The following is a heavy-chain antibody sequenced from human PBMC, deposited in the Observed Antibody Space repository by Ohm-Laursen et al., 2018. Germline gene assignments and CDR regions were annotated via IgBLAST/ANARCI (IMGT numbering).Heavy chain of an antibody. CDR2: IIPIFGTA. CDR3: ARGGYSYGSDY. D-gene: IGHD5-18*01. V-gene: IGHV1-69*01. CDR1: GGTFSSYA. Sequence: SSVKVSCNASGGTFSSYAISWVRQAPGQGLEWMGGIIPIFGTANYAQKFQGRVTITADESTSTAYMELSSLRSEDTAVYYCARGGYSYGSDYWGQGTLVTVSS. J-gene: IGHJ4*02.